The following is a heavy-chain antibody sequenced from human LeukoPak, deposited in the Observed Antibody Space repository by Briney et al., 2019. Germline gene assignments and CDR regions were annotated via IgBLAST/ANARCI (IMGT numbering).Heavy chain of an antibody. CDR2: ISWNSGSI. CDR1: GFTFDDYA. D-gene: IGHD3-22*01. V-gene: IGHV3-9*01. J-gene: IGHJ4*02. Sequence: GGSLRLSCAASGFTFDDYAMHWVRQAPGKGLEWVSGISWNSGSIGYADSVKGRFTISRDNAKSSLYLQMNSLRAEDTALYYCAKDIERAMIVVGYFDYWGQGTLVTVSS. CDR3: AKDIERAMIVVGYFDY.